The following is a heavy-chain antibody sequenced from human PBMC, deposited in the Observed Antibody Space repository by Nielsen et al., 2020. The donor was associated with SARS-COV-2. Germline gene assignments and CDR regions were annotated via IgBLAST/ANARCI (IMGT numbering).Heavy chain of an antibody. Sequence: GESLKISCPASGFIFRAYGMHWVRQAPGKGLEWVAIIWYDGSDKYYADSVKGRFTISRDNSKNTLYLELNSVRVEDTAVYFCARIHFCSGNYPVYYSFGLDVWGKGTTVTVSS. CDR1: GFIFRAYG. CDR3: ARIHFCSGNYPVYYSFGLDV. D-gene: IGHD3-10*02. J-gene: IGHJ6*04. CDR2: IWYDGSDK. V-gene: IGHV3-33*01.